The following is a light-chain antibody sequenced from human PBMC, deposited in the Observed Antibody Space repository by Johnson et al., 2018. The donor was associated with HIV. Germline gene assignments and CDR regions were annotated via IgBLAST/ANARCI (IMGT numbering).Light chain of an antibody. J-gene: IGLJ1*01. Sequence: QSVLTQPPSVSAAPGQKVTISCSGSSSNIGNNYVSWYQQLPGTAPKLLIYDNNKRPSGIPDRFSGSKSGTSATLGITGLQTGDEADYYCGTWDSSLDDAFGTGTKVTVL. CDR3: GTWDSSLDDA. CDR1: SSNIGNNY. CDR2: DNN. V-gene: IGLV1-51*01.